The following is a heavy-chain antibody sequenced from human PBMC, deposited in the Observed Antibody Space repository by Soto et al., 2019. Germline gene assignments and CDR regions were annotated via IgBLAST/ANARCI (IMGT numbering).Heavy chain of an antibody. CDR2: IIPIFGTT. V-gene: IGHV1-69*13. Sequence: ASVKVSCKASGDTFSSYAFSWVRQAPGQGLEYMGGIIPIFGTTNYAQKFQGRVTITADESTRTVYMEVSSLRSEDTAVFYCARASTVGTPGFFDSWGQGTLVTVSS. CDR1: GDTFSSYA. D-gene: IGHD4-4*01. J-gene: IGHJ4*02. CDR3: ARASTVGTPGFFDS.